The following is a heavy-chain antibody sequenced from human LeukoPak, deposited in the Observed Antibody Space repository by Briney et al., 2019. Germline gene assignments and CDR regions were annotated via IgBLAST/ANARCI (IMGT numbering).Heavy chain of an antibody. Sequence: STYYNPSLKSPVTISVDTSKNQFSLKLSSVTAADTAVYYCARAEVGWGTYYYGSGSYRELDVWGQGTTVTVSS. V-gene: IGHV4-30-2*05. CDR3: ARAEVGWGTYYYGSGSYRELDV. J-gene: IGHJ6*02. CDR2: ST. D-gene: IGHD3-10*01.